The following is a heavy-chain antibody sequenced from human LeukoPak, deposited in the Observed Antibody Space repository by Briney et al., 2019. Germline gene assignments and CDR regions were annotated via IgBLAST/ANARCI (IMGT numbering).Heavy chain of an antibody. CDR3: ARGGVVTYYFDY. CDR1: GGTFSSYA. CDR2: IIPILGIA. Sequence: SVKVSCKASGGTFSSYAISWVRQAPGQGLEWMGRIIPILGIANYAQKFQGRVTITADKSTSTPYMELGSLRSEDTAVYYCARGGVVTYYFDYWGQGTLVTVSS. V-gene: IGHV1-69*04. D-gene: IGHD3-3*01. J-gene: IGHJ4*02.